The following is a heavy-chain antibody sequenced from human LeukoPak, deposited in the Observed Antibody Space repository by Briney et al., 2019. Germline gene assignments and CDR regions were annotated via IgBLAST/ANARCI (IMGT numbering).Heavy chain of an antibody. CDR2: ISGSGGST. V-gene: IGHV3-23*01. Sequence: GGSLRLSCAASGFTFSSYAMGWVRQAPGEGLEWVSSISGSGGSTYYADSVKGRFTISRDNAKNSLYLQMNSLRAEDTAVYYCASEFFDYWGQGTLVTVSS. CDR1: GFTFSSYA. D-gene: IGHD3-10*01. CDR3: ASEFFDY. J-gene: IGHJ4*02.